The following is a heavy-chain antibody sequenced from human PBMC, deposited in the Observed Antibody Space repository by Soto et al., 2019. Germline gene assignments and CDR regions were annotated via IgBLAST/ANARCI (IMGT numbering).Heavy chain of an antibody. CDR3: ARGANAEPFDY. Sequence: GGYLRLSCAGSGFTFSRYWMHWVRQVPGKGLVWVANIVSDGSRTTYADSVKGRFTISRDNAKNTLYLQMDSLRVEDTAVYYCARGANAEPFDYWGQGTLVTVSS. V-gene: IGHV3-74*01. CDR1: GFTFSRYW. J-gene: IGHJ4*02. CDR2: IVSDGSRT.